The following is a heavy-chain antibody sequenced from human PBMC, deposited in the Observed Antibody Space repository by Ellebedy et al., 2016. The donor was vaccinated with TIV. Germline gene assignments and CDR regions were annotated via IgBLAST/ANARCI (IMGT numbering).Heavy chain of an antibody. V-gene: IGHV3-23*01. J-gene: IGHJ6*02. CDR3: AKDRVVVVVGTTQHLYYGMDV. CDR2: ISDSGDTT. Sequence: GESLKISXVGSGFTFNNYGMSWIRQAPGKGLEWVSGISDSGDTTYYADSVRGRFIISRDVSKNTLYLQMNSLRAEDTAKYFCAKDRVVVVVGTTQHLYYGMDVWGQGTTVTVSS. CDR1: GFTFNNYG. D-gene: IGHD2-15*01.